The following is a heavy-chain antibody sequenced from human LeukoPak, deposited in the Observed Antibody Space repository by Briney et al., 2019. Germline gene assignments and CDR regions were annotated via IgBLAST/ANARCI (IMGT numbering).Heavy chain of an antibody. J-gene: IGHJ4*02. V-gene: IGHV4-39*07. CDR3: ARSWLQRGPVDY. CDR2: AYYSGST. Sequence: MSSETLSLTCTVSGGSISSSSYYWGWIRQPPGKGLEWIGSAYYSGSTNYNPSLKSRVTISVDTSKNQFSLKLSSVTAADTAVYYCARSWLQRGPVDYWGQGTLVTVSS. CDR1: GGSISSSSYY. D-gene: IGHD5-24*01.